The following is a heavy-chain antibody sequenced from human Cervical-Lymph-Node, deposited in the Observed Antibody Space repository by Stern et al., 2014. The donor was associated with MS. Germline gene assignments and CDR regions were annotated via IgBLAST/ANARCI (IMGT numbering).Heavy chain of an antibody. V-gene: IGHV3-21*01. J-gene: IGHJ4*02. CDR3: ARDVAKHSSGWYAGPTDFDY. CDR1: GFTFSSYS. D-gene: IGHD6-19*01. Sequence: DVQLVESGGGLVKPGGSLRLSCAASGFTFSSYSMNWVRQAPGKGLEWVSSISSSSSYIYYADSVKGRFTISRDNAKNSLYLQMNSLRAEDTAVYYCARDVAKHSSGWYAGPTDFDYWGQGTLVTVSS. CDR2: ISSSSSYI.